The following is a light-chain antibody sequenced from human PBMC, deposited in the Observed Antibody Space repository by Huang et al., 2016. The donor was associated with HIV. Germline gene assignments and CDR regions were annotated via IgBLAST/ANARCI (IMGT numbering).Light chain of an antibody. Sequence: DIQMTQTPATLSASVGDRVTIPCRSSQYISRFLSWYHQKPGKATKRLMYAASVLQSGVPSGFSGSGSGIEFNLTISSLQPEDLGVYYCQQSYNVPWTFGRGTKVEIK. CDR3: QQSYNVPWT. CDR2: AAS. CDR1: QYISRF. V-gene: IGKV1-39*01. J-gene: IGKJ1*01.